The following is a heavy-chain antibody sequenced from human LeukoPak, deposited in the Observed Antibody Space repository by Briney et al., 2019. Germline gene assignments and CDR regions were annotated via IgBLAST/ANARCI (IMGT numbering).Heavy chain of an antibody. D-gene: IGHD4-17*01. V-gene: IGHV3-21*01. CDR2: ISSSSSYI. CDR1: GFTFSSYS. Sequence: GGSLRLSCAASGFTFSSYSMNWVRQAPGKGLEWVSSISSSSSYIYYADSVKGRFTISRDNAKNSLYLQMNSLRAEDTAVYYCASMGPTNDYGDYGADYWGQGTLVTVSS. CDR3: ASMGPTNDYGDYGADY. J-gene: IGHJ4*02.